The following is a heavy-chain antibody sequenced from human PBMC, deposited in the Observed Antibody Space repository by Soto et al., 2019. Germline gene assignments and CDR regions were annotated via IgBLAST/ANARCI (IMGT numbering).Heavy chain of an antibody. CDR3: ARGGWRQIDY. CDR1: GGSIGSYY. CDR2: IYYSGST. V-gene: IGHV4-59*08. Sequence: QVQLQESGPGLLKPSETLSLTCSVSGGSIGSYYWSWIRQPPGKGLEWIGYIYYSGSTNYNPSLKSRVTISVDTAKTQLSLKRSSVTAADTAVYYCARGGWRQIDYWCQGTLVTVSS. D-gene: IGHD2-15*01. J-gene: IGHJ4*02.